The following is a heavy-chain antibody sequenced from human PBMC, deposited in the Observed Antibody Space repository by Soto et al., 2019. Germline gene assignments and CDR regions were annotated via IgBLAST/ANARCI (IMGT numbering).Heavy chain of an antibody. D-gene: IGHD2-15*01. J-gene: IGHJ1*01. V-gene: IGHV3-48*02. CDR1: GFTFSSYS. CDR3: ATRECSGGSCYSAEYFQH. CDR2: ISSSSSMI. Sequence: EVQLVESGGGLVQPGGSLRLSCAASGFTFSSYSMNWVRQAPGKGLEWVSYISSSSSMIYYADSVKGRFTISRDNGKNSLYLQMNSVRDEDTAVYYCATRECSGGSCYSAEYFQHWGQGTLVTVSS.